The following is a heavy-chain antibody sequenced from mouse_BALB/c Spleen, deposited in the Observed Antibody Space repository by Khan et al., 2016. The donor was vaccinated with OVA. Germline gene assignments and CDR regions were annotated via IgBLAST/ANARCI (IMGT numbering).Heavy chain of an antibody. J-gene: IGHJ2*01. Sequence: QLKQSGPDLVEPSQSLSLTCTVTGFSITSDYSWHWIRQFPGNKLEWLGYMHFSGRTNYNPSLKSRISITRDSSRNQFFLQLNSVTTEDSATYYCSILDYDGIDHWGQGTTLTVSS. CDR1: GFSITSDYS. D-gene: IGHD2-4*01. CDR3: SILDYDGIDH. V-gene: IGHV3-1*02. CDR2: MHFSGRT.